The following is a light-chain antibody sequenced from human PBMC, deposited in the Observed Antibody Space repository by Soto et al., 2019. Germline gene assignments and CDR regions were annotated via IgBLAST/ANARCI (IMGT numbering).Light chain of an antibody. V-gene: IGKV1-27*01. CDR1: QGISNY. CDR3: QKYDSAPWT. J-gene: IGKJ1*01. CDR2: AAS. Sequence: DIEMTQSPSSLSASVGDRVTITCRAIQGISNYLAWYQQRPGKVPKLLIYAASTLQSGVPSRFSGSGSGTDFTLTISSLQPEDVSTYYCQKYDSAPWTFGQGTEVEIK.